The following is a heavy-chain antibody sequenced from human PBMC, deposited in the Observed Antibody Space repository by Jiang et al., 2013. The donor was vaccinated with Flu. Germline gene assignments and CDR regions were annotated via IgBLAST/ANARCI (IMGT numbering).Heavy chain of an antibody. CDR1: GYTFTSYG. D-gene: IGHD3-22*01. J-gene: IGHJ4*02. CDR3: ARDRGLKYYYDSSGYVPFDY. Sequence: GAEVKKPGASVKVSCKASGYTFTSYGISWVRQAPGQGLEWMGWISAYNGNTNYAQKLQGRVTMTTDTSTSTAYMELRSLRSDDTAVYYCARDRGLKYYYDSSGYVPFDYWGQGTLVTVSS. CDR2: ISAYNGNT. V-gene: IGHV1-18*01.